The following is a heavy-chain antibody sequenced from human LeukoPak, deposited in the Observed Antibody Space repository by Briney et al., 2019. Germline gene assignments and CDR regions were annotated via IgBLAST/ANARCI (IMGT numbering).Heavy chain of an antibody. Sequence: GGSLRLSCAASGFTFSSYGMHWVRQAPGKGLEWVAVIWYDGSNKYYADSVKGRFTISRDNSKNTLYLQMNSLRAEDTAVYYCARTHCSGGSCRTSPDYWGQGTLVTVSS. CDR3: ARTHCSGGSCRTSPDY. CDR2: IWYDGSNK. J-gene: IGHJ4*02. CDR1: GFTFSSYG. D-gene: IGHD2-15*01. V-gene: IGHV3-33*01.